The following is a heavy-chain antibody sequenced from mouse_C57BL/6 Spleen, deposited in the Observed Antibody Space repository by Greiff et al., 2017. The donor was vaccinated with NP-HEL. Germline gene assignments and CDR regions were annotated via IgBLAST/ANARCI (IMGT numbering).Heavy chain of an antibody. Sequence: QVQLQQPGAELVMPGASVKLSCKASGYTFTSYWMHWVKQRPGQGLEWIGEIDPSDSYTNYNQKFKGKSTLTVDKSSSTAYMQLSSLTSEDSAVYYCARSTLFDYWGQGTTLTVSS. CDR2: IDPSDSYT. CDR3: ARSTLFDY. J-gene: IGHJ2*01. V-gene: IGHV1-69*01. D-gene: IGHD2-1*01. CDR1: GYTFTSYW.